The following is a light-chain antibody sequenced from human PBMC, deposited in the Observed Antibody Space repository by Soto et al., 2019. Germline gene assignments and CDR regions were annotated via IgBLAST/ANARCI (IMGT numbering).Light chain of an antibody. V-gene: IGKV1-13*02. Sequence: AIQLTQAPSSLSASVGDRVTITCRASQGISSALAWYQQKPGQAPKLLIYDASSLESGVPSRFSGSLSGTDFTLTISSLQPEDFAAYYCQQFNSYPRTFGQGTKLEIK. CDR3: QQFNSYPRT. CDR1: QGISSA. CDR2: DAS. J-gene: IGKJ2*01.